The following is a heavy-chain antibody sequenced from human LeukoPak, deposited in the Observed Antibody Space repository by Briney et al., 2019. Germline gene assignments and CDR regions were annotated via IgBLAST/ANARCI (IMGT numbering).Heavy chain of an antibody. D-gene: IGHD2-15*01. CDR1: GFSFSDNY. CDR2: IRSSGDTI. CDR3: ARAHCSGDSCYSGVVDY. Sequence: GGSLRLSCAASGFSFSDNYMSWIRQAPGKGLEWVSYIRSSGDTIYYADSVKGRFTISRDNAKNSLYLQMTSLRAEDTAVYYCARAHCSGDSCYSGVVDYWGPGTLVTVSS. V-gene: IGHV3-11*01. J-gene: IGHJ4*02.